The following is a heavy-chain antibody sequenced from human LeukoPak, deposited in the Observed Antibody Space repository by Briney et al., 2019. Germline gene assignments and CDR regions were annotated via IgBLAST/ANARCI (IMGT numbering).Heavy chain of an antibody. CDR1: GGPFSSYA. V-gene: IGHV1-69*05. J-gene: IGHJ3*02. CDR3: ARASEYYYDSSGYLVQAYAFDI. D-gene: IGHD3-22*01. Sequence: ASVKVSCKASGGPFSSYAISWVRQAPGQGLEWMGRIIPIFGTANYAQKFQGRVTITTDESTSTAYMELSSLRSEDTAVYYCARASEYYYDSSGYLVQAYAFDIWGQGTMVTVSS. CDR2: IIPIFGTA.